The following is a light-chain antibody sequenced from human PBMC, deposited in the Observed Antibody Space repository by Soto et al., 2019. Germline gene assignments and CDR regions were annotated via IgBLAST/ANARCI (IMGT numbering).Light chain of an antibody. CDR2: DTS. CDR1: SGSVSTTYY. J-gene: IGLJ3*02. Sequence: QAVVTQEPSFSVSPGGTVTLTCGLNSGSVSTTYYPSWYQQTPGRPPRTLIYDTSTRSSGVPDRFSGSILGNKAALTITGAQGVDECDYYCMLYRGSGVSVFGGGTKVTVL. V-gene: IGLV8-61*01. CDR3: MLYRGSGVSV.